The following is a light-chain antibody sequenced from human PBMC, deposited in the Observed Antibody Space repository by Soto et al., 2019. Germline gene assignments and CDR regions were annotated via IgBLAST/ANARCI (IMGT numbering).Light chain of an antibody. Sequence: NVLTQSPGTLSLSPGERATLSCRASQTVSGSYVAWYQQKPGQTPRLLIYGASSRATGIPDRFSGSGSGTDFTLTISRLEPEDFATYYCQQLNSYPQTFGQGTKVDIK. V-gene: IGKV3-20*01. CDR1: QTVSGSY. J-gene: IGKJ1*01. CDR2: GAS. CDR3: QQLNSYPQT.